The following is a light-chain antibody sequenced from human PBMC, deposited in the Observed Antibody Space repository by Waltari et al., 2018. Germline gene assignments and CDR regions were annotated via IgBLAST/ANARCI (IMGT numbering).Light chain of an antibody. CDR2: AAS. CDR3: QQYSLGPPIT. J-gene: IGKJ5*01. CDR1: QNINSN. Sequence: IVLTQSPDTLSVSPGETATLSCRASQNINSNLAWYHQRPGQPPRLLLHAASTRAPGVPARFSGSRSGTEFTLTISNLQSEDFAVYYCQQYSLGPPITFGQGTRLEIK. V-gene: IGKV3-15*01.